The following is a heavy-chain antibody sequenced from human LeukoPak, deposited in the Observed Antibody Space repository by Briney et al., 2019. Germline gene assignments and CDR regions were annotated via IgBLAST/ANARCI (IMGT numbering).Heavy chain of an antibody. J-gene: IGHJ3*02. CDR1: NDSINSVGYY. CDR3: ARDQGVAAGAFDI. V-gene: IGHV4-61*08. D-gene: IGHD6-13*01. Sequence: SETLSLTCTVSNDSINSVGYYWSWIRQYPGKGLEWIGYIYYSGSTNYNPSLKSRVTISVYTSKNQFSLKLNSVTAADTAVFYCARDQGVAAGAFDIWGQGTMVTVSS. CDR2: IYYSGST.